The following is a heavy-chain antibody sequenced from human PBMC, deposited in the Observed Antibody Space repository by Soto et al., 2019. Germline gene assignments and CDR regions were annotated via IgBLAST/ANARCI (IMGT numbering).Heavy chain of an antibody. Sequence: GASVKVSCKASGGTFSSYAISWVRQAPGQGLEWMGGIIPIFGTANYAQKFQGRVTITADESTSTAYMELSSLRSEDTAVYYCARGGGGGGWLVPMDYWGQGTLVTVSS. J-gene: IGHJ4*02. D-gene: IGHD6-19*01. CDR3: ARGGGGGGWLVPMDY. V-gene: IGHV1-69*13. CDR2: IIPIFGTA. CDR1: GGTFSSYA.